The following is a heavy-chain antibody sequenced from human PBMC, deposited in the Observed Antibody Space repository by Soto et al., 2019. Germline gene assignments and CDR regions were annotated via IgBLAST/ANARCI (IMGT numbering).Heavy chain of an antibody. Sequence: ASVKVSCKASGGTFSSYAISWVRQAPGQGLEWMGIINPSGGSTSYAQKFQGRVTMTRDTSTSTVYMELSSLRSEDTAVYYCALYCSSTSCKPPRTNWFDPWGQGTLVTVSS. CDR2: INPSGGST. V-gene: IGHV1-46*03. D-gene: IGHD2-2*01. CDR3: ALYCSSTSCKPPRTNWFDP. CDR1: GGTFSSYA. J-gene: IGHJ5*02.